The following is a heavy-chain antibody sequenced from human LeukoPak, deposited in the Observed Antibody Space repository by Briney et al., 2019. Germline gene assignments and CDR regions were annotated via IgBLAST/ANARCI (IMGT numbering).Heavy chain of an antibody. CDR2: IIPIFGTA. J-gene: IGHJ4*02. CDR1: GGTFSSYA. CDR3: ACNLGYRSGGSCYIFDY. Sequence: ASVKVSCKASGGTFSSYAISWVRQAPGQGLEWMGGIIPIFGTANYAQKFQGRVTITADESTSTAYMELSSLRSEDTAVYYCACNLGYRSGGSCYIFDYWGQGTLVTVSS. D-gene: IGHD2-15*01. V-gene: IGHV1-69*13.